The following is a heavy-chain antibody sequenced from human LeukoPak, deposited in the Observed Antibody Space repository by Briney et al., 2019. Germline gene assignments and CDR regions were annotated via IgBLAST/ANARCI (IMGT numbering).Heavy chain of an antibody. CDR2: INTDGSST. Sequence: AGGSLRLSCAASGFTFSSYWMHWVRQAPGKGLVWVSRINTDGSSTSYADSVKGRFTISRDNSKNTLYLQMNSLRAEDTAVYYCAKGPYTAMGYRPTYYFDYWGQGTLVTVSS. CDR1: GFTFSSYW. CDR3: AKGPYTAMGYRPTYYFDY. D-gene: IGHD5-18*01. V-gene: IGHV3-74*01. J-gene: IGHJ4*02.